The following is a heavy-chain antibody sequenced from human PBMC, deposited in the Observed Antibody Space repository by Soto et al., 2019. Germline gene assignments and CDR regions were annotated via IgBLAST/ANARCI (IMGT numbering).Heavy chain of an antibody. CDR1: GGTFSSYA. D-gene: IGHD1-26*01. Sequence: QVQLVQSGAEVKKPGSSVKVSCKASGGTFSSYAISWVRQAPGKGLEWMGGIIPIFGTANYAQKFQGRVTITADEATSTAYMELSSLRSEDTAVYYCARVSIVGAARYYYGMDVWGQGATVTVSS. CDR2: IIPIFGTA. J-gene: IGHJ6*02. V-gene: IGHV1-69*01. CDR3: ARVSIVGAARYYYGMDV.